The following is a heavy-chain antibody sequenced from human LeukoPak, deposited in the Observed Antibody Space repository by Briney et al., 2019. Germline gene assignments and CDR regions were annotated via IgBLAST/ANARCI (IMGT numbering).Heavy chain of an antibody. CDR3: ARVSANGEIDY. Sequence: PSETLSLTCTVSGGSISSYYWSWIRQPPGKGLEWIGYIYYSGSTNYNPSLKSRVTISVDTSKNQFSLKLSSVTAADTAVYYCARVSANGEIDYWGQGTLVTVSS. CDR2: IYYSGST. CDR1: GGSISSYY. D-gene: IGHD3-10*01. V-gene: IGHV4-59*01. J-gene: IGHJ4*02.